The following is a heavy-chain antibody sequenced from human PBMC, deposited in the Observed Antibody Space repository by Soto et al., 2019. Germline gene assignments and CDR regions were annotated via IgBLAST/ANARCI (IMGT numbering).Heavy chain of an antibody. CDR3: ARDRVAFYSGSGSLARGGMDA. V-gene: IGHV1-18*01. CDR1: GYTFSRYG. Sequence: QVQLVQSGVEVKTPGASVKVSCKASGYTFSRYGISWVRQAPGQGLEWMGWISGYNGNTDYEQKFQGRVTMTTDTSSSTAYMELKSLRFDDTAVYYCARDRVAFYSGSGSLARGGMDAWGQGTTVTVSS. CDR2: ISGYNGNT. J-gene: IGHJ6*02. D-gene: IGHD3-10*01.